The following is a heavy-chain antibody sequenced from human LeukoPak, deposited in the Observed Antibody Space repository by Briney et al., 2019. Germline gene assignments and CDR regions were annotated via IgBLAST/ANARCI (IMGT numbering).Heavy chain of an antibody. CDR3: ARVCGSYPKTYAFDI. J-gene: IGHJ3*02. CDR1: GFTFSDYY. CDR2: ISSFGSTI. D-gene: IGHD1-26*01. V-gene: IGHV3-11*01. Sequence: SGGSLRLSCAASGFTFSDYYMSWIRQAPGKGLEWVSYISSFGSTIYYADSVKGRFTISRDNAKNSLYLQMNSLRAEDTAVYYCARVCGSYPKTYAFDIWGQGTMVTVSS.